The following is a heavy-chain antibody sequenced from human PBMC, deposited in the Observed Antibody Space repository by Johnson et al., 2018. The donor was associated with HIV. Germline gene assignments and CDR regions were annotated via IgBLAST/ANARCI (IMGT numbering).Heavy chain of an antibody. CDR2: IYSGGST. Sequence: VQLVESGGGVVRPGRSLRLSCAASGFTVSSNYMSWVRQAPGKGLEWVSVIYSGGSTYYADSVKGRFTISRDNSKNTLYLQMNSLRPEDTAVYYCVRGGQWGATDAFDVWGQGTMVTVSS. J-gene: IGHJ3*01. CDR1: GFTVSSNY. CDR3: VRGGQWGATDAFDV. V-gene: IGHV3-66*01. D-gene: IGHD6-19*01.